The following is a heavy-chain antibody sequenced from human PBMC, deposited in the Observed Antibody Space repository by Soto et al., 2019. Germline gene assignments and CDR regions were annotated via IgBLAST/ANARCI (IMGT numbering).Heavy chain of an antibody. D-gene: IGHD5-12*01. CDR1: VFTFDDYG. CDR3: ARVPPGGYSGYDSAFDI. Sequence: PGGSLRLSCAASVFTFDDYGMSWVRQAPGKGLEWVSGINWNGGSTGYADSVKGRFTISRDNAKNSLYLQMNSLRAEDTALYYCARVPPGGYSGYDSAFDIWGQGTMVTVSS. J-gene: IGHJ3*02. V-gene: IGHV3-20*04. CDR2: INWNGGST.